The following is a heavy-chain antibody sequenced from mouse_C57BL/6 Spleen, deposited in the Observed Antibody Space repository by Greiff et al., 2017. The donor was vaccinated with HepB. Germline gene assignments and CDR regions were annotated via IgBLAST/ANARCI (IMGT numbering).Heavy chain of an antibody. J-gene: IGHJ1*03. Sequence: QVQLQQPGAELVMPGASVKLSCKASGYTFTSYWMHWVTQRPGPGLEWIGEIDPSDSYPNSNQKFKGQSTLTVDNSSSTAYMQLSSLTSEDSAVYYCARGLFITTVVATRYFDVWGTGTTVTVSS. CDR2: IDPSDSYP. CDR1: GYTFTSYW. V-gene: IGHV1-69*01. D-gene: IGHD1-1*01. CDR3: ARGLFITTVVATRYFDV.